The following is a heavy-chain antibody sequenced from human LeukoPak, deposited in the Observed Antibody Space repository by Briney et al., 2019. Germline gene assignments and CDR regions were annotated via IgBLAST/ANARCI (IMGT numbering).Heavy chain of an antibody. J-gene: IGHJ4*02. V-gene: IGHV4-59*04. D-gene: IGHD1-26*01. CDR1: GGSISSYY. Sequence: SETLSLTCTVSGGSISSYYWTWIRQPPGKGLEWIGNIYYSGSTYYNPSLKSRVTISVDTSKNQFSLKLSSVTAADTAVYYCARERETSDYWGQGTLVTVSS. CDR2: IYYSGST. CDR3: ARERETSDY.